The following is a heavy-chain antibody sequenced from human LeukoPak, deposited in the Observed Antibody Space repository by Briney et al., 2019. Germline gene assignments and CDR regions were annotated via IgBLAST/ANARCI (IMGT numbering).Heavy chain of an antibody. CDR3: ARELAYYYDSSGYPPRRAVAFDI. J-gene: IGHJ3*02. CDR1: GYTFTSYG. CDR2: ISAYNGNT. D-gene: IGHD3-22*01. V-gene: IGHV1-18*01. Sequence: ASVTVSCKASGYTFTSYGISWVRQAPGQGLEWMGWISAYNGNTNYAQKLQGRVTITTDTYTSTAYMELRSLRSDDTAVYYCARELAYYYDSSGYPPRRAVAFDIWGQGTMVTVSS.